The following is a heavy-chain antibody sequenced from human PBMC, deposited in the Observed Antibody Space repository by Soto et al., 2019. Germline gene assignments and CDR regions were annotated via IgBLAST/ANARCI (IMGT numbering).Heavy chain of an antibody. V-gene: IGHV3-48*01. CDR2: ISSSSSTI. D-gene: IGHD3-10*01. CDR3: ARANYYGSPGDFDY. CDR1: GFTFSSYS. J-gene: IGHJ4*02. Sequence: EVQLVESGGGLVQPGGSLRLSCAASGFTFSSYSMNWVRQAPGKGLEWVSYISSSSSTIYYADSVKGRFTISRYNAKNSLYLQMTSLRAEDTAVYYCARANYYGSPGDFDYWGQGTLVTVSS.